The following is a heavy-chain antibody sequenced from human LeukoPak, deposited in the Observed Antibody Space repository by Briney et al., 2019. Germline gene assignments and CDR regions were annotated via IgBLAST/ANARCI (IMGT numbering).Heavy chain of an antibody. V-gene: IGHV1-69*16. J-gene: IGHJ6*03. D-gene: IGHD3/OR15-3a*01. CDR2: ILPMLGTA. CDR1: GGALSDYT. Sequence: SVKVSCKASGGALSDYTISWVRQAPGQGLEWMGAILPMLGTAKYAQGLQGRVTITTDDSSSTVYMELSSLRFEDTASYFCARDGLLTRTGMDVWGKGTTVTVSS. CDR3: ARDGLLTRTGMDV.